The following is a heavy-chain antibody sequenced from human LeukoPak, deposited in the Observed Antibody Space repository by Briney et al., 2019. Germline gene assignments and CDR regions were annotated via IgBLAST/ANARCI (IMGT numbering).Heavy chain of an antibody. CDR3: ARVITTMVRGVIMTNWFDP. Sequence: ASVKVSCKASGGTFSSYAISWVRQAPGQGLEWMGGIIPIFGTANYAQKFQGRVTITADESTSTAYMELSSLRSEDTAVYYCARVITTMVRGVIMTNWFDPWGQGTLVTVSS. V-gene: IGHV1-69*13. D-gene: IGHD3-10*01. J-gene: IGHJ5*02. CDR2: IIPIFGTA. CDR1: GGTFSSYA.